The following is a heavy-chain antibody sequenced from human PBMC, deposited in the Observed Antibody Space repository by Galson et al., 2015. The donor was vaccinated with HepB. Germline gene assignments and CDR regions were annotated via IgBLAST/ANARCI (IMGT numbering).Heavy chain of an antibody. J-gene: IGHJ5*02. CDR2: IPYDGSNK. Sequence: SLRLSCAASGFTFSSYAMHWVRQAPGKGLEWVAVIPYDGSNKYYADSVKGRFTISRDNSKNTLYLQMNSLRAEDTAVYYCARDSSSWYIGNWFDPWGQGTLVTVSS. D-gene: IGHD6-13*01. V-gene: IGHV3-30-3*01. CDR3: ARDSSSWYIGNWFDP. CDR1: GFTFSSYA.